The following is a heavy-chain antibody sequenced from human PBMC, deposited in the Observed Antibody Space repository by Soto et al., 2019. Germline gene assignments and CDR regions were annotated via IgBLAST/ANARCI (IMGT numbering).Heavy chain of an antibody. CDR1: GFTFSNHG. V-gene: IGHV3-33*01. J-gene: IGHJ4*02. CDR2: IWYDGTNR. Sequence: GGSLRLSCVASGFTFSNHGMHWVRQAPGKGLEWVTVIWYDGTNRFYADSVKGRFTISRDISENTVYLQMDSLRSEDTAVYYCARESSSGRRDRIDYWGQGTLVTVPQ. CDR3: ARESSSGRRDRIDY. D-gene: IGHD6-19*01.